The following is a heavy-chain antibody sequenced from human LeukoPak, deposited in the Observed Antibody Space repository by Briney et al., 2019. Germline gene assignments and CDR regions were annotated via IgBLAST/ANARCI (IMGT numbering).Heavy chain of an antibody. J-gene: IGHJ4*02. CDR3: ARTRLRGDPFDD. D-gene: IGHD2-21*02. V-gene: IGHV4-31*03. CDR2: IFSTGNT. Sequence: SETLSLTCTVSGDSMSSGGYYWSWIRQHPGKGLEWIGYIFSTGNTYYNPSLKSRLTISVDTSKNRFSLQLSFVTAADTAVYYCARTRLRGDPFDDWDQGTLVTVSS. CDR1: GDSMSSGGYY.